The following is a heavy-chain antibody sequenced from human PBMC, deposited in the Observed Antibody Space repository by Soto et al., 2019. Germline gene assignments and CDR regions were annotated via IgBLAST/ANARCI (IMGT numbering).Heavy chain of an antibody. V-gene: IGHV4-4*02. D-gene: IGHD5-12*01. CDR2: IYHSGST. J-gene: IGHJ4*02. CDR3: ARDFGYGGDGDY. CDR1: GGSISSSNW. Sequence: QVQLQESGPGLVKPSGTLSLTCAVSGGSISSSNWWSWVRQPPGKGLEWIGEIYHSGSTNYNPSPKRRVXTXVXXSKNQFSLKLSFVAAADTAVYYCARDFGYGGDGDYWGQGTLVTVSS.